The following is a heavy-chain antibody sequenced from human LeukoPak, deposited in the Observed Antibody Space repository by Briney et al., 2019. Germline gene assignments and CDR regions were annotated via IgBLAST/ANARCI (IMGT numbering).Heavy chain of an antibody. Sequence: GGSLRLSCAASGFTFSSYAMHWVRQAPGKGLEWVAVISYDGSNKYYADSVKGRFTISRDNSKNTLYLQMNSLRAEDTAVYYCASAWNDAFDIWGQGTMVTVSS. J-gene: IGHJ3*02. CDR2: ISYDGSNK. V-gene: IGHV3-30-3*01. CDR3: ASAWNDAFDI. CDR1: GFTFSSYA. D-gene: IGHD1-1*01.